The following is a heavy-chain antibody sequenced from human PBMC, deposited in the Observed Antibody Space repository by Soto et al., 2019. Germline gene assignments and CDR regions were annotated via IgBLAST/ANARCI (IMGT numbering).Heavy chain of an antibody. D-gene: IGHD6-19*01. CDR3: ARGPVAGSDF. CDR1: GYTFTSYG. CDR2: ISPYSGET. J-gene: IGHJ4*02. V-gene: IGHV1-18*04. Sequence: ASVEVSCKASGYTFTSYGIVWVRQAPGQGLEWMGWISPYSGETRYAEKFQDRVTLTTDTSTKTAYMDLRNLKSDDTAVYWCARGPVAGSDFWGQGTLVTVS.